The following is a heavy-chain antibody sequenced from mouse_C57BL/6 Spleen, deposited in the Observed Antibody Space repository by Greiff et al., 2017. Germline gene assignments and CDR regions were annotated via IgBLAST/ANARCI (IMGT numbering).Heavy chain of an antibody. CDR2: IDPSDSET. V-gene: IGHV1-52*01. J-gene: IGHJ4*01. Sequence: QVQLQQPGAELVRPGSSVKLSCKASGYTFTSYWMHWVKQRPIQGLEWIGNIDPSDSETHYNQKFKDKATLTLDTSSSTAYMQLSSLTSVDSAVYYCAIEGGYCIARDYWRQGTSVTVSS. CDR1: GYTFTSYW. D-gene: IGHD2-3*01. CDR3: AIEGGYCIARDY.